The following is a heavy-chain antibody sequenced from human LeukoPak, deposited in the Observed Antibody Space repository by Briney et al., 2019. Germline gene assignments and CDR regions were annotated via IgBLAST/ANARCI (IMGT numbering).Heavy chain of an antibody. V-gene: IGHV1-2*02. D-gene: IGHD4-11*01. CDR2: INLNSGYT. CDR3: AAALDLDYSMISDF. J-gene: IGHJ4*02. Sequence: GASVKVSCKASGYTFTGYFMHWVRQAPGQGLQWLGWINLNSGYTNYARRFQGRVTMTRDTSITTVYMEMRGLRSDDTAVYYCAAALDLDYSMISDFWGQGTLVTVSS. CDR1: GYTFTGYF.